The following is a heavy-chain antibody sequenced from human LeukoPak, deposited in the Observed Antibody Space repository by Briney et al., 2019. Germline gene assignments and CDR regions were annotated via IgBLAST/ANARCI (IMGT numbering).Heavy chain of an antibody. CDR3: AKDLTYYYDSTGYYFDY. V-gene: IGHV3-23*01. CDR1: GFTFSRYA. D-gene: IGHD3-22*01. CDR2: ISGSGSST. Sequence: GGSLRLSCAASGFTFSRYAMTWVRQAPGKGLEWVSAISGSGSSTSYADSVKGRFTISRDNSKNTLYLQLNSLRAEDTAIYYCAKDLTYYYDSTGYYFDYWGQGTLVTVSS. J-gene: IGHJ4*02.